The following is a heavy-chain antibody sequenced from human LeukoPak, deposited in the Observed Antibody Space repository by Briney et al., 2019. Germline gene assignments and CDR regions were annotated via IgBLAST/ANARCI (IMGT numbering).Heavy chain of an antibody. V-gene: IGHV3-11*05. Sequence: PAGSLRLSCAASGFTFSDYYMSWIRQAPGKGLEWVSYISSSSSYTNYADSVKGRFTISRNNAKNSLYLQMNSLRAEDTAVYYCARDRYDILTGYYDVWYFDYWGQGTLVTVSS. CDR2: ISSSSSYT. J-gene: IGHJ4*02. CDR3: ARDRYDILTGYYDVWYFDY. D-gene: IGHD3-9*01. CDR1: GFTFSDYY.